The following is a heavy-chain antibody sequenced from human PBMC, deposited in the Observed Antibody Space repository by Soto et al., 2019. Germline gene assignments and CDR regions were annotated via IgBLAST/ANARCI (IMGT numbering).Heavy chain of an antibody. CDR2: ISSSSSYI. D-gene: IGHD3-22*01. Sequence: GGSLRLSCAASGFTFSSYSMNWVRQAPGKGPEWVSSISSSSSYIYYADSVKGRFTISRDNAKNSLYLQMNSLRAEDTAVYYCARDLKHYYDSSGFDWFDPWGQGTLVTVSS. J-gene: IGHJ5*02. CDR3: ARDLKHYYDSSGFDWFDP. CDR1: GFTFSSYS. V-gene: IGHV3-21*01.